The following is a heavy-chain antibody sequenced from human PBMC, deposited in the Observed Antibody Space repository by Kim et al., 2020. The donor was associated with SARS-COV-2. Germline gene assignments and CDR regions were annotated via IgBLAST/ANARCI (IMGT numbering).Heavy chain of an antibody. CDR1: GFTFDDYA. J-gene: IGHJ4*02. Sequence: GGSLRLSCAASGFTFDDYAMHWVRQAPGKGLEWVSGISWNSGSIGYADSVKGRFTISRDNAKNSLYLQMNSLRAEDTALYYCAKVAYDFWSGPFTYWGQG. D-gene: IGHD3-3*01. V-gene: IGHV3-9*01. CDR3: AKVAYDFWSGPFTY. CDR2: ISWNSGSI.